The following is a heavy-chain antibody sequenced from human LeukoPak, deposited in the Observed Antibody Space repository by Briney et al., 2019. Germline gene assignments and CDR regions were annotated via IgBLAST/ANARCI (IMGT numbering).Heavy chain of an antibody. CDR2: IIPILGIA. CDR3: ARGRQQLVLYNWFDP. D-gene: IGHD6-13*01. CDR1: GGTFSSYT. J-gene: IGHJ5*02. V-gene: IGHV1-69*02. Sequence: SVKVSCKASGGTFSSYTISWVRQAPRQGLEWMGRIIPILGIANYAQKFQGRVTITADKSTSTAYMELSSLRSEDTAVYYCARGRQQLVLYNWFDPWGQGTLVTVSS.